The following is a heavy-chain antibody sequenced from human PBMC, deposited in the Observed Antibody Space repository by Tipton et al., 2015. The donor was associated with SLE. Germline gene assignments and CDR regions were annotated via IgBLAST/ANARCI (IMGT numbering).Heavy chain of an antibody. CDR3: ARGGGGYFYYMDV. CDR1: GGSISGGNHY. V-gene: IGHV4-31*03. J-gene: IGHJ6*03. CDR2: IYYSANS. D-gene: IGHD3-16*01. Sequence: TLSLTCTVSGGSISGGNHYWSWIRQHPGKGLEWIGYIYYSANSYYNPSLKSRVAMSVDASKNQFSLRLSSVTAADTAVYYCARGGGGYFYYMDVWGEGTTVIVPS.